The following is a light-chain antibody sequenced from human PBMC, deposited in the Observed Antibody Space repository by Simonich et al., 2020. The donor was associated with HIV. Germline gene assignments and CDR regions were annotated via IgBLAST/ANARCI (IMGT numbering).Light chain of an antibody. CDR1: QGISNS. CDR3: QQYSSYSPYT. V-gene: IGKV1-5*03. Sequence: DIQMTQSPSSLSASVGDRVTITCRASQGISNSLAWYQQKPGKAPKLLIYKASTLQSGVPARFSGSGSGTEFTLTISSLQPDDFSTYYCQQYSSYSPYTFGQGTKLEIK. CDR2: KAS. J-gene: IGKJ2*01.